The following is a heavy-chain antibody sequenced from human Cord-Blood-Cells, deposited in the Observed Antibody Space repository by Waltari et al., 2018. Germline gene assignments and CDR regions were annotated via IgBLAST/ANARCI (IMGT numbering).Heavy chain of an antibody. CDR2: IYYSGST. D-gene: IGHD6-13*01. CDR3: ARQGFKGSSSWPFDY. V-gene: IGHV4-39*01. CDR1: GGSISSSSYY. Sequence: QLQLQESGPGLVKPSETLSLTCTVSGGSISSSSYYWGWIRQPPGKGLVRIGSIYYSGSTYYTPSLKSRVNRSVDTSKNQFSLKLSSVTAADTALYYCARQGFKGSSSWPFDYWGQGTLVTVSS. J-gene: IGHJ4*02.